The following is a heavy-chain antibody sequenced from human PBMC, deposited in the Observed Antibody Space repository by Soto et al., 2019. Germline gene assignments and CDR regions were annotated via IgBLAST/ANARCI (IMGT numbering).Heavy chain of an antibody. V-gene: IGHV3-23*01. J-gene: IGHJ4*02. CDR3: AVRKTGSYFDY. CDR1: GFTFSNHA. CDR2: IGASGAGT. Sequence: EVQLLESGGGLVQPGGSPRLSCAASGFTFSNHAMSWVRQAPGKGLEWVSGIGASGAGTYYADFVKGRFIISRDNSKNILHLQMNSLRAEDTAIYYCAVRKTGSYFDYWGQGALVTVSS. D-gene: IGHD1-26*01.